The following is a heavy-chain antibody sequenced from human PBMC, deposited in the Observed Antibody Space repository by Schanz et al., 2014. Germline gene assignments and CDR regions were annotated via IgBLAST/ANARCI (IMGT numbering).Heavy chain of an antibody. CDR2: ISYDGNNK. CDR1: EFTFRSYD. D-gene: IGHD3-22*01. J-gene: IGHJ4*02. CDR3: AKTHDSSGYSLDY. V-gene: IGHV3-30*18. Sequence: QVQLVESGGGVVQPGRSLRLSCAASEFTFRSYDMHWVRQAPGKGLEWVAVISYDGNNKYYADSVRGRFTISRDNSKNTLYLQMNSLRAEDTAVYYCAKTHDSSGYSLDYWGQGTLVTVSS.